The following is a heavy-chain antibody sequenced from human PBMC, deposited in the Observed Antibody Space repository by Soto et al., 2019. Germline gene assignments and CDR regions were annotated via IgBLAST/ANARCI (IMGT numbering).Heavy chain of an antibody. J-gene: IGHJ4*02. CDR2: IIPILGIA. V-gene: IGHV1-69*02. Sequence: SVKVSCKVSGVSFSSDTISWVRQAPGLGLEWMGRIIPILGIANYAQKFQGRVTITADKSTSTAYMELSSLRSEDTAVYYCARGDTMVRGVRGRGYFDYWGKGTLVTVSS. CDR1: GVSFSSDT. D-gene: IGHD3-10*01. CDR3: ARGDTMVRGVRGRGYFDY.